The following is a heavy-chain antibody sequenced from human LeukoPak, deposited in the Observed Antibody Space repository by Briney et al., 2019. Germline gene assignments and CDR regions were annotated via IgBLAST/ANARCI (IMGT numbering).Heavy chain of an antibody. D-gene: IGHD2/OR15-2a*01. CDR2: MSHSGGST. V-gene: IGHV3-23*01. J-gene: IGHJ5*02. CDR1: GFIFSNYA. Sequence: SGGSLRLSCAASGFIFSNYAMTWVRQAPGRGLEWVSIMSHSGGSTYYADSVKGRFTISRDNSKNTVYLQMNSLRAEDTAVYYCAKVTFEGVDPWGQGTLVTVSS. CDR3: AKVTFEGVDP.